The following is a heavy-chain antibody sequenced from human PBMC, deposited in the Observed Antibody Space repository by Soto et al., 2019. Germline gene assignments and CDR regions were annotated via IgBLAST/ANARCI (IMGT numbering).Heavy chain of an antibody. CDR2: FDPEDGET. D-gene: IGHD2-15*01. CDR1: GYTLTELS. J-gene: IGHJ6*02. CDR3: AALKRILFLRYYYGMDV. V-gene: IGHV1-24*01. Sequence: ATVKVSCKVSGYTLTELSMHWVRQAPGKGLEWMGGFDPEDGETIYAQKFQGRVTMTDDTSTDTAYMELNSLRSEDTAVYYCAALKRILFLRYYYGMDVWGQGTTVTVSS.